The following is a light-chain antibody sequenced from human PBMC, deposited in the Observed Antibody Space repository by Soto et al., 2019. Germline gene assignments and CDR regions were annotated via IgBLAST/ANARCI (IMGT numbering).Light chain of an antibody. CDR3: SSYTTSNTRQIV. V-gene: IGLV2-14*03. Sequence: HPAPLFWAPRQAVPLSPTRTHSDVCGYNYVSWYQHHPGKAPKLIIYDVSNRPSGVSIRFSGSKSDNTASLTIFGLQPEDEADYHCSSYTTSNTRQIVFGTGTKVTVL. CDR1: HSDVCGYNY. CDR2: DVS. J-gene: IGLJ1*01.